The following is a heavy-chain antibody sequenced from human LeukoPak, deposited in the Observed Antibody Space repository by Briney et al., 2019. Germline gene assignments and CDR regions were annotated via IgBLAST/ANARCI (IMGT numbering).Heavy chain of an antibody. V-gene: IGHV3-23*01. CDR1: GFTFSTYA. Sequence: GGSLRLPCAVSGFTFSTYAMSWVRQAPGKGLDWVSSISERGSVTYYADCVKGRFTSSRDNSKNTLYLKMNSLRAEDTAVYYCARIGIASHTDHWGQGTLVTVSS. CDR3: ARIGIASHTDH. CDR2: ISERGSVT. D-gene: IGHD6-13*01. J-gene: IGHJ5*02.